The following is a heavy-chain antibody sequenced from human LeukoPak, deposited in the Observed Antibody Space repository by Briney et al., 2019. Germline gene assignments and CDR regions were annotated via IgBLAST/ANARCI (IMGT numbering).Heavy chain of an antibody. CDR3: VRDWEGFNFDI. V-gene: IGHV4-59*02. D-gene: IGHD1-26*01. Sequence: KPSETLSLTCTVSGGSVRSYYWSWIRQPPGEGLEWIAYIHNTGSTNYNPSLKSRVTISLDTSKNEFSLKLTSVTAADTAVYYCVRDWEGFNFDIWGQGTMLTVSS. J-gene: IGHJ3*02. CDR2: IHNTGST. CDR1: GGSVRSYY.